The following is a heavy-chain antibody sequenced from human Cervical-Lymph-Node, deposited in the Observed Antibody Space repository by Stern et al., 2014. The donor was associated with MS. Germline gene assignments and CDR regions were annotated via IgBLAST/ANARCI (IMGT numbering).Heavy chain of an antibody. D-gene: IGHD3-3*01. CDR1: GGSINNGDYY. V-gene: IGHV4-30-4*01. CDR2: LFYSGST. CDR3: TSSRYEFWSGYRKAFYFDY. Sequence: VQLVQSGPGLVKPSQTLSLTCTVSGGSINNGDYYWSWIRQPPGKGLECIGYLFYSGSTYYNPSLKSRATISEDTSKNQFSLNLHSVTAADTAVYYCTSSRYEFWSGYRKAFYFDYWGQGAMVTVSS. J-gene: IGHJ4*02.